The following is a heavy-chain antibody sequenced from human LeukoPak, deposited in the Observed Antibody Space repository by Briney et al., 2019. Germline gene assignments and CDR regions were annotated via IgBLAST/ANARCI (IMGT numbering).Heavy chain of an antibody. Sequence: GGSLRLSCAASAFTVSGTHMSWVRQAPGKGLEWVSAMYTGGTTYYADSVKGRFTISRDNSRNTLFLHMSSLRADDTAVYYCAKDEATSGGGLASWGQGTLVTVSS. CDR1: AFTVSGTH. CDR2: MYTGGTT. D-gene: IGHD3-16*01. J-gene: IGHJ4*02. V-gene: IGHV3-53*01. CDR3: AKDEATSGGGLAS.